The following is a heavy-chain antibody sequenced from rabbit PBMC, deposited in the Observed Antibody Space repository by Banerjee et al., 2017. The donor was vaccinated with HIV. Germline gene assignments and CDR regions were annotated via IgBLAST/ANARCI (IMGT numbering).Heavy chain of an antibody. D-gene: IGHD6-1*01. V-gene: IGHV1S40*01. Sequence: QSLEESGGGLVQPEGSLTLTCTASGFSFSSSYYMCWVRQAPGKGLEWIASIYTGDGRTDYASWAKGRFTISKTSSTTVTLQMTSLTAADTATYFCEREDSAGYGDVKLWGPGTLVTVS. CDR3: EREDSAGYGDVKL. CDR1: GFSFSSSYY. CDR2: IYTGDGRT. J-gene: IGHJ6*01.